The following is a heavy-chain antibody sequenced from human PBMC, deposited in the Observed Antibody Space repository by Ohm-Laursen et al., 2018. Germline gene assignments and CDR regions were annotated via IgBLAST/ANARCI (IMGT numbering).Heavy chain of an antibody. V-gene: IGHV3-23*01. CDR2: ISGSGAST. D-gene: IGHD6-19*01. CDR1: GFTFSSYA. CDR3: AKVPTRSLGYSSGWYDY. Sequence: SLRLSCAASGFTFSSYAMSWVRQTPGKGLEWVSAISGSGASTYYADSVKGRFTISRDNSKNTLYLQMNSLRAEDTAIYYCAKVPTRSLGYSSGWYDYWGQGTLVTVSS. J-gene: IGHJ4*02.